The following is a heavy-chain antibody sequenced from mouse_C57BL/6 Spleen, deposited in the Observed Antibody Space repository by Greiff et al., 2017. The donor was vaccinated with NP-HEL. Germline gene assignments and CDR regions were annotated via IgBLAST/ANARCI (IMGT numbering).Heavy chain of an antibody. D-gene: IGHD1-1*01. CDR1: GYTFTDYY. CDR2: INPNNGGT. V-gene: IGHV1-26*01. J-gene: IGHJ2*01. Sequence: EVKVVESGPELVKPGASVKISCKASGYTFTDYYMNWVKQSHGKSLEWIGDINPNNGGTSYNQKFKGKATLTVDKSSSTAYMELRSLTSEDSAVYYCARGGRDFDYWGQGTTLTVSS. CDR3: ARGGRDFDY.